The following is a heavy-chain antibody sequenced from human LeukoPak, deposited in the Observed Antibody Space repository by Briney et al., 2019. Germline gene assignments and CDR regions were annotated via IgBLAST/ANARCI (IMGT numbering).Heavy chain of an antibody. CDR3: ARDLRIFGVAYWFDP. CDR1: GYTFMSYY. V-gene: IGHV1-46*01. D-gene: IGHD3-3*01. Sequence: ASVKVSCRASGYTFMSYYMHWVRQAPGQGLEWMGTINPSRGSTTYAQRFQDRVTLTRDTSTSTVYMELSSLRSEDTAVYYCARDLRIFGVAYWFDPWGQGTLVTVSS. J-gene: IGHJ5*02. CDR2: INPSRGST.